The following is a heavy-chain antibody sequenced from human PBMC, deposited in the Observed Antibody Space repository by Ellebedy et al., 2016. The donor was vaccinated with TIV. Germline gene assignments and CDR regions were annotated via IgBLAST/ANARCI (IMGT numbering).Heavy chain of an antibody. V-gene: IGHV4-59*12. D-gene: IGHD3-16*01. CDR3: ARGWFGSGMGV. CDR2: IYYSGST. J-gene: IGHJ6*02. Sequence: SETLSLTCTVSGGSIRSYYWSWMRQPPGKGLEWIGYIYYSGSTNYNPSLKSRVTISVDTSKNQFSLQLNSVIPDDTAVYYCARGWFGSGMGVWGQGTTVTVSS. CDR1: GGSIRSYY.